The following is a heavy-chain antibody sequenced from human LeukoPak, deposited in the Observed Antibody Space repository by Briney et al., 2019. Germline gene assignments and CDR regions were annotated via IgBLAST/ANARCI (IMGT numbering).Heavy chain of an antibody. D-gene: IGHD1-1*01. Sequence: GGSLRLSCAASGFTLSDYYMSWIRQAPGKGLEWVSYISSSSSYTNYADSVKGRFTISRDNAKNSLYLQMNSLRAEDTAVYYCARVIKNWNANHFDYWGQGTLVTVSS. CDR2: ISSSSSYT. J-gene: IGHJ4*02. CDR3: ARVIKNWNANHFDY. CDR1: GFTLSDYY. V-gene: IGHV3-11*05.